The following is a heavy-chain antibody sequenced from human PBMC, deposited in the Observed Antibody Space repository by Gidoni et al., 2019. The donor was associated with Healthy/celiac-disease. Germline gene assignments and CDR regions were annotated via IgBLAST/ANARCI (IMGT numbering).Heavy chain of an antibody. V-gene: IGHV3-33*01. D-gene: IGHD1-26*01. J-gene: IGHJ3*02. CDR1: GFPSSSDG. CDR3: ARDQGSYYGDAFDI. CDR2: IGYDGSNK. Sequence: QVQLVYSGGAVFQPGRPLSPSCAAPGFPSSSDGMHWVRQAPGKGLEWGAVIGYDGSNKDYADSVKGRFTISRDNSKNTLYLQMNSLRAEDTAVYYCARDQGSYYGDAFDIWGQGTMVTVSS.